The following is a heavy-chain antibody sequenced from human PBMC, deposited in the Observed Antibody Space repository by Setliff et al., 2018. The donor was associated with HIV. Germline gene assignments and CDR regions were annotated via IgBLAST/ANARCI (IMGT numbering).Heavy chain of an antibody. J-gene: IGHJ1*01. D-gene: IGHD3-22*01. CDR1: GGSFSGYY. CDR3: ARVLGRYYDSSGRPGFQH. V-gene: IGHV4-34*01. Sequence: SETLSLTCAVYGGSFSGYYWTWIRQPPGKGLEWIGEINHSGSPKYNPSLKSRVTVSVDTSKNQFSLKLSSVTAADTAVYYCARVLGRYYDSSGRPGFQHWGQGTLVTVSS. CDR2: INHSGSP.